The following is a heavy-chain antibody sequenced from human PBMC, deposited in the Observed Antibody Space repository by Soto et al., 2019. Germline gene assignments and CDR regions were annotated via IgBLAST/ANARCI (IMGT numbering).Heavy chain of an antibody. D-gene: IGHD2-15*01. Sequence: QVQLQESGPGLVKPSETLSLTCTVAGASMSGNYWTWVRQPPGKGLEWIGNMFYRGTTNYNPSLRSRVTMSLATSVNQFSLRLSSVTAADTAVYYCARPNMWYGKILQWGRGTLVTASS. CDR3: ARPNMWYGKILQ. V-gene: IGHV4-59*01. J-gene: IGHJ1*01. CDR1: GASMSGNY. CDR2: MFYRGTT.